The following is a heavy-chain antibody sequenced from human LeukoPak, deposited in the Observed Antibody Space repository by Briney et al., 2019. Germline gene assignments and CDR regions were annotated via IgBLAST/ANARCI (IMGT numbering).Heavy chain of an antibody. J-gene: IGHJ4*02. V-gene: IGHV3-30-3*01. CDR2: ISYDGSNK. CDR3: ARDSKYSSGWYEFDY. D-gene: IGHD6-19*01. Sequence: GGSLRLSCAASGFTFRSYALHWVRQAPGKGLEWVAVISYDGSNKYYADSVKGRFTISRDNSKNTLYLQMNSLRAEDTAVYYCARDSKYSSGWYEFDYWGQGTLVTVSS. CDR1: GFTFRSYA.